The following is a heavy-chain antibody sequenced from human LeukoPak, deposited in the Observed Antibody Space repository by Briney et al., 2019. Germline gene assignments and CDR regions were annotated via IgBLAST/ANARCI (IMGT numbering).Heavy chain of an antibody. CDR1: GGSISNYY. Sequence: SETLSLTCTVSGGSISNYYWSWIRQPPGKGLEWIGYIYSSGSTSYNPSLKSRVTMSVDTSKNQLSLNLNSVTAADTAVYHYARGYSRDWGLQYFQHWGQGTLVTVSS. V-gene: IGHV4-59*01. D-gene: IGHD6-19*01. CDR2: IYSSGST. J-gene: IGHJ1*01. CDR3: ARGYSRDWGLQYFQH.